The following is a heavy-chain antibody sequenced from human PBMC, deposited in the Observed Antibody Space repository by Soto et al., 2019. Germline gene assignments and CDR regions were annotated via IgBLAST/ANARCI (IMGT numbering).Heavy chain of an antibody. D-gene: IGHD1-26*01. J-gene: IGHJ5*02. V-gene: IGHV4-39*01. CDR1: GGSISSRTYY. Sequence: QLQLQESGPGLVKPSETLSLTCTVSGGSISSRTYYWGWIRQPPGKGLEWIGSIYYSGSTSYNPSLKSRVTISVDTSQNQFSLKLTSVTDADTAVYSCARPPGNYYGGFAPWGQGTLVTVSS. CDR2: IYYSGST. CDR3: ARPPGNYYGGFAP.